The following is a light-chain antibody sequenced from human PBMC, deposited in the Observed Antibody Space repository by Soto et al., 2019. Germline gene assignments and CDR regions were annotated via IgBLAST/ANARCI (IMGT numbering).Light chain of an antibody. J-gene: IGKJ5*01. CDR2: AAS. CDR1: QSIGSN. Sequence: DIQMTQSPSSLSASVGDRVTITCRASQSIGSNLNWYQQKPGKAPKVLIYAASAFQSVVPSRFSGSGSGTDSTLTISSLQPEDFATYYCQQSYNTPITFGQGTRLEIE. V-gene: IGKV1-39*01. CDR3: QQSYNTPIT.